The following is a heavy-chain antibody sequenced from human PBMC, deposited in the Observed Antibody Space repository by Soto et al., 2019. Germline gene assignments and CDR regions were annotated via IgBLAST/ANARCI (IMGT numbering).Heavy chain of an antibody. CDR2: IWYDGSNK. CDR3: ARSYDSSGYYRHDAFDI. V-gene: IGHV3-33*01. J-gene: IGHJ3*02. CDR1: GFTFSSYG. Sequence: GGSLRLSCAASGFTFSSYGMHWVRQAPGKGLEWVAVIWYDGSNKYYADSVKGRFTISRDNSKDTLYLQMNSLRAEDTAVYYCARSYDSSGYYRHDAFDIWGQGTMVTVSS. D-gene: IGHD3-22*01.